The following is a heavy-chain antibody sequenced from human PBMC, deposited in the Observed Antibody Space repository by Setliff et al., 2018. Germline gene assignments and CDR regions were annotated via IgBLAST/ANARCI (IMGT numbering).Heavy chain of an antibody. D-gene: IGHD3-3*01. V-gene: IGHV1-8*02. CDR1: GYTFTSYD. J-gene: IGHJ6*02. Sequence: ASVKVSCKASGYTFTSYDINWVRQATGQGLEWMGWMNPNSGNTGYAQKFQGRVTMTRSTSISTAYMELSSLRSEDTAVYYCARGRERDYNFWSGYYTYYYYGMDVWGQGTTVTV. CDR2: MNPNSGNT. CDR3: ARGRERDYNFWSGYYTYYYYGMDV.